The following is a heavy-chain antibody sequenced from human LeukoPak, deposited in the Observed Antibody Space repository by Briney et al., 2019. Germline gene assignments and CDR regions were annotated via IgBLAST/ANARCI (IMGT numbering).Heavy chain of an antibody. D-gene: IGHD6-13*01. V-gene: IGHV3-74*01. CDR2: INSDGSST. J-gene: IGHJ4*02. Sequence: GGSLRLSCAASGFTFSSYWMHWVRHTPGKGRVWVSRINSDGSSTSYADSVKGRFTSSRDNAKNTLSLQMNSLRAEDTAFYYCAILAAACTADYWGQGTLVTVSS. CDR1: GFTFSSYW. CDR3: AILAAACTADY.